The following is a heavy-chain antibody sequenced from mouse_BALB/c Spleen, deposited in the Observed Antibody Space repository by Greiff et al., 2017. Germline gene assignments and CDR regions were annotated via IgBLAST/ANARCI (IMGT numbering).Heavy chain of an antibody. V-gene: IGHV1S56*01. CDR1: GYTFTSYY. CDR2: IYPGNVNT. CDR3: ARDDDYDGHYYAMDY. Sequence: VQLQESGPELVKPGASVRISCKASGYTFTSYYIHWVKQRPGQGLEWIGWIYPGNVNTKYNEKFKGKATLTADKSSSTAYMQLSSLTSEDSAVYFCARDDDYDGHYYAMDYWGQGTSVTVSS. J-gene: IGHJ4*01. D-gene: IGHD2-4*01.